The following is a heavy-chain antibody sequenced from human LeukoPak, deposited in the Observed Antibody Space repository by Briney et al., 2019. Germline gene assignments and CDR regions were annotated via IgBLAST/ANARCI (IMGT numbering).Heavy chain of an antibody. CDR2: IIPIFGTA. V-gene: IGHV1-69*13. Sequence: ASVKVSCKASGYTFTSYDINWVRQATGQGREWMGGIIPIFGTANYAQKFQGRVTITADESTSTAYMELSSLRSEDTAVYYCARSTAYGGYLGIDYYFDYWGQGTLVTVSS. J-gene: IGHJ4*02. CDR3: ARSTAYGGYLGIDYYFDY. CDR1: GYTFTSYD. D-gene: IGHD5-12*01.